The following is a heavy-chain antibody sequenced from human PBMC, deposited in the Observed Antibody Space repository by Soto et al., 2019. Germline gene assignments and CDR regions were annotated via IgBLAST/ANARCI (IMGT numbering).Heavy chain of an antibody. J-gene: IGHJ5*02. D-gene: IGHD4-17*01. CDR3: ARVYGELGWFDP. V-gene: IGHV1-69*02. CDR1: GGTFSSYT. CDR2: IIPILGIA. Sequence: QVQLVQSGAEVKKPGSSVKVSCKASGGTFSSYTISWVRQAPGQGLEWMGRIIPILGIANYAQKFQGRVXIXAXXSTSTAYMELSSLRSEDTAVYYCARVYGELGWFDPWGQGTLVTVSS.